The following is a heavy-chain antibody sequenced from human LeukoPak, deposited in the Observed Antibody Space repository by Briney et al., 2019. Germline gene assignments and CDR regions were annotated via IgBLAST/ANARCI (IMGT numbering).Heavy chain of an antibody. D-gene: IGHD1-26*01. J-gene: IGHJ4*02. CDR1: GFIFSDYW. Sequence: PGGSLRLSCAASGFIFSDYWMHWVRQAPGKGLVWVSRINTDGSFTRYADSVQGRFTISRDTAKNTLFLQMNSLRAEDTAVYYCAREAKVGGALQYWGQGILVTVSS. CDR2: INTDGSFT. CDR3: AREAKVGGALQY. V-gene: IGHV3-74*01.